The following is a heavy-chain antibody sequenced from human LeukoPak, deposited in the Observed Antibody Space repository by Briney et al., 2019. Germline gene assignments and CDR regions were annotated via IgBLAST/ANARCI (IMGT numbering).Heavy chain of an antibody. D-gene: IGHD3-16*01. Sequence: GASVKVSCKASGYTFTSYAISWVRQAPGQGLEWMGGIIPIFGTANYAQKFQGRVTITADESTSTAYMELSSLRSEDTAVYYCARAPKGGSYFGYWGQGTLVTVSS. CDR1: GYTFTSYA. V-gene: IGHV1-69*13. CDR3: ARAPKGGSYFGY. CDR2: IIPIFGTA. J-gene: IGHJ4*02.